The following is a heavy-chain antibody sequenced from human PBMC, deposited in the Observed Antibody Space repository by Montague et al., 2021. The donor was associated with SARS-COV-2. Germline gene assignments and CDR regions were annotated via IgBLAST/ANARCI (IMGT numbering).Heavy chain of an antibody. CDR1: GYTFTSYG. D-gene: IGHD6-19*01. Sequence: SVKVSCKASGYTFTSYGISWVRQAPGQGLEWMGWISAYNGNTNYAQKLQGRVTMTTDTSTSTAYMELRSLRSDDTAVYYCATAVVGFSWFDPWGQGTLVTVSS. CDR2: ISAYNGNT. J-gene: IGHJ5*02. V-gene: IGHV1-18*01. CDR3: ATAVVGFSWFDP.